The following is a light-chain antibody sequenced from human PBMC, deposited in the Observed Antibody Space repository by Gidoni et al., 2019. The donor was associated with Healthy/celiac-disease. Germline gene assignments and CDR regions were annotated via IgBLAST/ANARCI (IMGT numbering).Light chain of an antibody. CDR2: GKN. V-gene: IGLV3-19*01. Sequence: SSELTQDPAVSVALGQTVRITCQGDSLRSYYASWYQQKPGQAPVLVIYGKNNRPSGIPDRFSGSSSGNTASLTISGAQAEDESYYYCSSRDSSGNHYVFGTGTKVTVL. CDR3: SSRDSSGNHYV. J-gene: IGLJ1*01. CDR1: SLRSYY.